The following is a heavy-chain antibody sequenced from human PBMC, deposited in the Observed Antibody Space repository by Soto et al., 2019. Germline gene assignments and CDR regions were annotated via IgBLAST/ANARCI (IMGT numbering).Heavy chain of an antibody. CDR1: GGSVSSGSYY. CDR3: ARFDEYSSSWYDYFDY. V-gene: IGHV4-61*01. Sequence: KASETLSLTCTVSGGSVSSGSYYWSWIRQPPGKGLEWIGYIYYSGSTNYNPSLKSRVTISVDTSKNQFSLKLSSVTAADTAVYYCARFDEYSSSWYDYFDYWGQGTLVTVSS. D-gene: IGHD6-13*01. CDR2: IYYSGST. J-gene: IGHJ4*02.